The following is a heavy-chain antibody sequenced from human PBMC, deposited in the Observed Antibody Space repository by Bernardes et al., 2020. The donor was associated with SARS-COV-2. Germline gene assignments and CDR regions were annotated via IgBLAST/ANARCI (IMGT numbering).Heavy chain of an antibody. CDR2: IKQDGSEK. D-gene: IGHD1-26*01. V-gene: IGHV3-7*01. CDR1: GFTFSSYW. J-gene: IGHJ4*02. Sequence: WGTLRLSCAAAGFTFSSYWMSWVRQAPGKGLEWVANIKQDGSEKYYVDSVKGRFTISRDNAKKSLYLQMNSLRAEDTAVYYCARVYSGSYEFDYWGQGTLVTVSS. CDR3: ARVYSGSYEFDY.